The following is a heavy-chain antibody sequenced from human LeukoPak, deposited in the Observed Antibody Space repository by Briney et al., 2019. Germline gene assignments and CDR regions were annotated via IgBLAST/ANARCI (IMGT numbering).Heavy chain of an antibody. D-gene: IGHD6-19*01. Sequence: SETLSPTCAVYGGSFSGYYWSWIRQPAGKGLEWIGRIYTSGSTNYNPSLKSRVTMSVDTSKNQFSLKLSSVTAADTAVYYCACTIAVAGEDDYWGQGTLVTVSS. CDR2: IYTSGST. CDR3: ACTIAVAGEDDY. CDR1: GGSFSGYY. J-gene: IGHJ4*02. V-gene: IGHV4-59*10.